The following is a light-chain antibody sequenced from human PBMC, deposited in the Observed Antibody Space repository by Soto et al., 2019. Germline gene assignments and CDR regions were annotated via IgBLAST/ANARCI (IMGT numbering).Light chain of an antibody. CDR1: SSDVGGYNY. CDR2: DVS. CDR3: SSYTSSSTRGF. J-gene: IGLJ1*01. V-gene: IGLV2-14*01. Sequence: QSALTQPASVSGSPGQSITISCTGTSSDVGGYNYVSWYQQHPGKAPKLMIYDVSNRPSGVSNRFSGSKSGNTASLTISGLQAEDEAAYYSSSYTSSSTRGFFGTGTKVTVL.